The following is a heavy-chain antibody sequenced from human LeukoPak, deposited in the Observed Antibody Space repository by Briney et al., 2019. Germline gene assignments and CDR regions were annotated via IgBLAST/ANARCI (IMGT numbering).Heavy chain of an antibody. V-gene: IGHV4-31*03. D-gene: IGHD1-14*01. J-gene: IGHJ4*02. CDR1: GGSHSSGGYY. CDR2: IYYSGST. CDR3: SRANPGRPRLAFVDY. Sequence: SQTLSLTCSVSGGSHSSGGYYWSWIRQHPGKGLEWIGYIYYSGSTYYNPSLKSRVTISVDTSKNQFSLKLSSVTAADTAVYYCSRANPGRPRLAFVDYWGQGTLVTVSS.